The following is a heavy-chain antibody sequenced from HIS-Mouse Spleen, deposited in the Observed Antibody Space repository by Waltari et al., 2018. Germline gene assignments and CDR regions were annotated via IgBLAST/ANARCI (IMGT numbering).Heavy chain of an antibody. D-gene: IGHD6-19*01. CDR1: VVSISSSSYY. Sequence: QLQLQESGPGLVKPSETLSLPCTVSVVSISSSSYYWGCIRHPPGKGLEWIGSIYYSGSTYYNPSLKSRVTISVDTSKNQFSLKLSSVTAADTAVYYCARDWVDSSGWYYFDYWGQGTLVTVSS. J-gene: IGHJ4*02. V-gene: IGHV4-39*07. CDR2: IYYSGST. CDR3: ARDWVDSSGWYYFDY.